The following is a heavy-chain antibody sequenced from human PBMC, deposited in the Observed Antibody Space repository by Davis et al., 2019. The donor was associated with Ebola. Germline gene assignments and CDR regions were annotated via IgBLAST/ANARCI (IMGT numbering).Heavy chain of an antibody. Sequence: PGGSLRLSCAASGFTFSSYAMSWVRQAPGKGLEWVSAISGSGGSTYYADSVKGRFTISRDNSKNTLYLQMNSLRAEDTAVYYCAKVQGRRDGYNVDYWGQGTLVTVSS. V-gene: IGHV3-23*01. D-gene: IGHD5-24*01. CDR2: ISGSGGST. CDR1: GFTFSSYA. J-gene: IGHJ4*02. CDR3: AKVQGRRDGYNVDY.